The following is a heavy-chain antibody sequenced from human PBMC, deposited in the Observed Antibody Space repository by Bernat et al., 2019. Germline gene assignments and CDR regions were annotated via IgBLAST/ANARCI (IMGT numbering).Heavy chain of an antibody. CDR1: GFTFSSSY. CDR3: VRDRAIDY. J-gene: IGHJ4*02. D-gene: IGHD5-18*01. Sequence: EVQFVESGGGLVQPGGSLRLSCSVSGFTFSSSYMHWVRQAAGKEPEYISSISGNGDITYYADSMKCRFTVSRDNSKNTLHLQMSSLRTEDTAVYYCVRDRAIDYWGQGILVTVSS. V-gene: IGHV3-64D*06. CDR2: ISGNGDIT.